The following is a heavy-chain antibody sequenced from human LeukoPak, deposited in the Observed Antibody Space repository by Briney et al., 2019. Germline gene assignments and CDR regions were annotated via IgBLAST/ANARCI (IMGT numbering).Heavy chain of an antibody. J-gene: IGHJ4*02. CDR2: ISSSGSTI. V-gene: IGHV3-48*03. Sequence: PGGSLRLSCAASGFTFSSYEMNWVRQAPGKGLEWVSYISSSGSTIYYADSVKGRFTISRDNSKNTLYLQMNSLRAEDTAVYYCARDRGSGWYGDYFDYWGQGTLVTVSS. D-gene: IGHD6-19*01. CDR3: ARDRGSGWYGDYFDY. CDR1: GFTFSSYE.